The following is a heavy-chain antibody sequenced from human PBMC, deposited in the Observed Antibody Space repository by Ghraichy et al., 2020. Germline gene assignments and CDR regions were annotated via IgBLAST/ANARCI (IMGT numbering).Heavy chain of an antibody. J-gene: IGHJ2*01. D-gene: IGHD3-10*01. CDR2: IKSDGSTT. V-gene: IGHV3-74*01. CDR3: ARGGYYGLGMRYFEL. CDR1: GFTFSSYW. Sequence: GGSLRLSCAASGFTFSSYWMHWVHQAPGKGLVWVSRIKSDGSTTNYADSVKGRFTISRDNAKNTLFLQMNSLGAEDMAVYYCARGGYYGLGMRYFELWGRGAPVTVSP.